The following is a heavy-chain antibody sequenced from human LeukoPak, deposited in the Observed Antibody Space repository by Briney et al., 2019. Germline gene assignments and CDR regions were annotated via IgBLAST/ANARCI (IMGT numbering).Heavy chain of an antibody. V-gene: IGHV3-23*01. D-gene: IGHD4-23*01. CDR3: AKGPDYGGNSTDY. CDR2: ISGSGGST. CDR1: GFTFSSYA. J-gene: IGHJ4*02. Sequence: PGGSLRLSCAASGFTFSSYAMSWVRHAPGEGLEWVSAISGSGGSTYYADSVKGRFTISRDNSKNTLYLQMNSLRAEDTAVYYCAKGPDYGGNSTDYWGQGTLVTVSS.